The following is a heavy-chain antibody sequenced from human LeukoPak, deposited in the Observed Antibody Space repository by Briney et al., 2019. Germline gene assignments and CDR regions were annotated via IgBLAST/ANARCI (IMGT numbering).Heavy chain of an antibody. D-gene: IGHD2-8*01. Sequence: GGSLRLSCAASGFTFSSYWMSWVRQAPREGLEWVANIKQDGSEKYYVDSLKGRFTISRDKAKNSLYLQMNSLRAEDTAVYYCARANHRHPPLDYWGQGTLVTVSS. CDR3: ARANHRHPPLDY. J-gene: IGHJ4*02. CDR1: GFTFSSYW. CDR2: IKQDGSEK. V-gene: IGHV3-7*01.